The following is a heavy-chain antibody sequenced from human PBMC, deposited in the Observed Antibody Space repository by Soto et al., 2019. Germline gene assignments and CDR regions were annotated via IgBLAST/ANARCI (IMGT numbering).Heavy chain of an antibody. V-gene: IGHV1-2*02. CDR1: GYSFTDYY. J-gene: IGHJ4*02. CDR3: ARDSLGGFLSGDY. CDR2: INPNSGGT. D-gene: IGHD3-3*01. Sequence: QVQLVQSGAEVKKPGASVKVSCKASGYSFTDYYIHWVRQAPGQGLEWMGWINPNSGGTNFTQRFQGRVTMTRDTSISTAYMALSRLRSDDTAVFYCARDSLGGFLSGDYWGQGTLVTVSS.